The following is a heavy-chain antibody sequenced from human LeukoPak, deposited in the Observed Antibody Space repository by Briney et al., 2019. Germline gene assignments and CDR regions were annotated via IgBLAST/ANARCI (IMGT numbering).Heavy chain of an antibody. Sequence: SETLSLTCAVYGGSFSGYYWSWIRQPPGKGLEWIGEINHSGSTNYNPSLKSRVTISVDTSKNQFSLKLSSVTAADTAVYYCARVMLACSGGSCPAAFDIWGQGTMVTVSS. CDR2: INHSGST. CDR1: GGSFSGYY. D-gene: IGHD2-15*01. J-gene: IGHJ3*02. V-gene: IGHV4-34*01. CDR3: ARVMLACSGGSCPAAFDI.